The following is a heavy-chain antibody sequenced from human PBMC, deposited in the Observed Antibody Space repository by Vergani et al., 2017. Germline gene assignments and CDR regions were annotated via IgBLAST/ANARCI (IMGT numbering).Heavy chain of an antibody. J-gene: IGHJ6*02. D-gene: IGHD5-18*01. Sequence: EVQLLESGGGLVQPGGSLRLSCAASGFTFDDYAMHWVRQAPGKGLEWVSGISWNSGSIGYADSVKGRFTISRDNAKNSLYLQMNSLRAEDTAVYYCAVNTAFYYYYGMDVWGQGP. CDR2: ISWNSGSI. CDR1: GFTFDDYA. CDR3: AVNTAFYYYYGMDV. V-gene: IGHV3-9*01.